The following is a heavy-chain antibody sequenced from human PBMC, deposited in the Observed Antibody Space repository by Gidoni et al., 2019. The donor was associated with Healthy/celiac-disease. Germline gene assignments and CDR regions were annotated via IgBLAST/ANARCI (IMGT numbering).Heavy chain of an antibody. D-gene: IGHD3-3*01. CDR2: INHSVST. CDR3: AREGTYYDFWSGYYTGFDY. J-gene: IGHJ4*02. Sequence: QVQLQQWGAGLFKPSETLSLTCAVYGGSVSGYYWSWIRKPPGKGLAWIGEINHSVSTNYNPSLQSRVTISVDTSKNHFSLKLSSVTAADPAVYYCAREGTYYDFWSGYYTGFDYWGQGTLVTVSS. CDR1: GGSVSGYY. V-gene: IGHV4-34*01.